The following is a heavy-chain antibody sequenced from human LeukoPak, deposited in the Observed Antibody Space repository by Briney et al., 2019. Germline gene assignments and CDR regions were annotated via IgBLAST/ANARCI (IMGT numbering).Heavy chain of an antibody. J-gene: IGHJ4*02. D-gene: IGHD6-13*01. CDR2: ISWNSGSM. V-gene: IGHV3-9*01. Sequence: PGGSLRLSCAASGFTFDDYAMHWVRQAPGKGLEWVSGISWNSGSMGYADSVKGRFTISRDNAKNSLYLQMNSLRAEDTALYYCAKAPTATRYSNSWYPEWGQGTLVTVSS. CDR1: GFTFDDYA. CDR3: AKAPTATRYSNSWYPE.